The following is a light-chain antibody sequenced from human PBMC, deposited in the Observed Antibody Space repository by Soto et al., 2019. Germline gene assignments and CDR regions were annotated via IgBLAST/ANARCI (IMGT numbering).Light chain of an antibody. J-gene: IGLJ1*01. CDR1: SSNIGAGYD. Sequence: QSVLTLPPSVSGAPGQRVTISCTGSSSNIGAGYDVHWYQQLPGTAPKLLIYGNSNRPSGVPDRFSGSKSGTSASLAITGLQAEDEADYYCQSYDSSLSGYVFGTGTMLTVL. V-gene: IGLV1-40*01. CDR3: QSYDSSLSGYV. CDR2: GNS.